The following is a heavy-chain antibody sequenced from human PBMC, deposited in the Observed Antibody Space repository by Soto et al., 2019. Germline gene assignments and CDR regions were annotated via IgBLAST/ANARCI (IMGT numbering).Heavy chain of an antibody. D-gene: IGHD3-22*01. J-gene: IGHJ4*02. Sequence: HPGGSLRLSCAVSGFTFADYAVHWVRQSAGKGLEWVSFINADGSEKYYADSVRGRFTISRDNSKDSFYLQMNSLRLEDTAMYYCAKAKFYYDSSPYDSWGQGTLVTVS. CDR1: GFTFADYA. V-gene: IGHV3-43D*04. CDR3: AKAKFYYDSSPYDS. CDR2: INADGSEK.